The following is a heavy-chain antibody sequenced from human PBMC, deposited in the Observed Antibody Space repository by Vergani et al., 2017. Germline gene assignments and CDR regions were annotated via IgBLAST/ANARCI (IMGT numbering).Heavy chain of an antibody. CDR2: IKSTFDRGTT. CDR3: TTDPRDCGDGSCYWLRDHHYYGMDV. CDR1: GFSFRTAW. V-gene: IGHV3-15*07. J-gene: IGHJ6*04. D-gene: IGHD2-21*01. Sequence: EVQLVESGGGIVKPGGSLRLSCVASGFSFRTAWMNWVRRTPGKGLEWVGRIKSTFDRGTTDYAAAVKGRFTISRDDSKNTLFLQMNGLKTEDIGVYYCTTDPRDCGDGSCYWLRDHHYYGMDVWGEGTTVTVSS.